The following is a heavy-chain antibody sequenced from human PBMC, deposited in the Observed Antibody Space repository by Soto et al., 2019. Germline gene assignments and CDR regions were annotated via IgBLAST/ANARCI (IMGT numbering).Heavy chain of an antibody. CDR2: ISWNSGSI. J-gene: IGHJ6*02. CDR3: AKDIGQQLDQYYYYYVMDL. Sequence: EVQLLESGGGLVQPGRSLRLSCAASGFTFGDYAMHWVRQAPGKGLEWVSGISWNSGSICYADSVKGRLTISRDNPKNYLYLQMNSLKAEDTALYYCAKDIGQQLDQYYYYYVMDLWGPGTTVTVSS. V-gene: IGHV3-9*01. D-gene: IGHD6-13*01. CDR1: GFTFGDYA.